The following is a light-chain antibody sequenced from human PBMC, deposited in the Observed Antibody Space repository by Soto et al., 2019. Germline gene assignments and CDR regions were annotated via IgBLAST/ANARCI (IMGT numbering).Light chain of an antibody. CDR2: AAS. CDR3: QQCDSTPQT. J-gene: IGKJ4*01. V-gene: IGKV1-8*01. Sequence: AIRMTQSPSSLSASTGDRVTITCRASQGISSYLAWYQQKPGKAPKLLIYAASTLQSGVPSRFSGSGSGTDFTLTITSLQPEDFATYYCQQCDSTPQTFGGGTKVDIK. CDR1: QGISSY.